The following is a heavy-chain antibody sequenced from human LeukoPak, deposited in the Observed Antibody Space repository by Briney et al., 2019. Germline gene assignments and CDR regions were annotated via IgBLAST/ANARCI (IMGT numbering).Heavy chain of an antibody. J-gene: IGHJ3*02. D-gene: IGHD6-13*01. V-gene: IGHV3-21*04. CDR1: GFTFSTYS. CDR3: AKVTAANDAFDI. Sequence: GGSLRLSCAASGFTFSTYSMNWVRQAPGKGLEWVSSISSSSIYIYYADSVKGRFTISRDNAKNSLYPQMNSLRAEDTAVYYCAKVTAANDAFDIWGQGTMVTVSS. CDR2: ISSSSIYI.